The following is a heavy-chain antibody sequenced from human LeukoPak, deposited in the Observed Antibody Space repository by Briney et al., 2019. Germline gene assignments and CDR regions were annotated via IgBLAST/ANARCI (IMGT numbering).Heavy chain of an antibody. J-gene: IGHJ6*03. CDR1: GFTFSSYS. D-gene: IGHD2-15*01. CDR2: ISSSSSYI. V-gene: IGHV3-21*01. CDR3: ARDVGYCSGGSCYYYYMDV. Sequence: GGSLRLSCAASGFTFSSYSMNWVRQAPGKGLEWVSCISSSSSYIYYADSVKGRFTISRDNAKNSLYLQMNSLRAEDTAVYYCARDVGYCSGGSCYYYYMDVGGKGTTVTASS.